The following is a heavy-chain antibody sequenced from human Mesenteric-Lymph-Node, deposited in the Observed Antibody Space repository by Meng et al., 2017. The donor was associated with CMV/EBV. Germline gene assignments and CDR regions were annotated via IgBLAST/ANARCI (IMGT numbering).Heavy chain of an antibody. J-gene: IGHJ4*02. CDR1: GGSISSSSYY. CDR2: IYHSGST. V-gene: IGHV4-39*07. Sequence: SETLSLTCTVSGGSISSSSYYWGWIRQPPGKGLEWIGSIYHSGSTYYNPSLKSRVTISVDTSKNQFSLKLSSVTAADTAVYYCARDRGYYYDSSGLFDYWGQGTLVTVSS. CDR3: ARDRGYYYDSSGLFDY. D-gene: IGHD3-22*01.